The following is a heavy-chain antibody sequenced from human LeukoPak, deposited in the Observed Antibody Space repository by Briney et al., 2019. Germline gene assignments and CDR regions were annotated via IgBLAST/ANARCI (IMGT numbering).Heavy chain of an antibody. CDR2: IYYSGST. J-gene: IGHJ4*02. D-gene: IGHD6-6*01. CDR3: ARGTWSSSIDY. V-gene: IGHV4-30-4*01. CDR1: GGSISSGDYY. Sequence: SETLSLTCTVSGGSISSGDYYWSWIRQPPGKGLEWIGYIYYSGSTYYNPSLKSRLTISGDTSKNQFSLRLSSVAAADTAVYYCARGTWSSSIDYWGQGTLVTVSS.